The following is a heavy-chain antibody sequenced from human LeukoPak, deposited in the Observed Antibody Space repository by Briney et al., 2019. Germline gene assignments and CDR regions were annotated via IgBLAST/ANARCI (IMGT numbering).Heavy chain of an antibody. CDR2: IRQDGNEK. CDR1: GFTFSSYW. Sequence: GGSLILSCAGSGFTFSSYWMSWVRQAPGKGLEWVANIRQDGNEKYYVDSVKGRFTISRDNAKKSLYLQMNSLRAEDTAVYYCATQPAAADVDYWGQGTLVTVSS. V-gene: IGHV3-7*03. J-gene: IGHJ4*02. CDR3: ATQPAAADVDY. D-gene: IGHD2-2*01.